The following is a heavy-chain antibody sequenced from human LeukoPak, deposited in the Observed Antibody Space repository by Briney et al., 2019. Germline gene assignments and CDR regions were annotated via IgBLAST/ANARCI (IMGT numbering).Heavy chain of an antibody. Sequence: PGGSLRLSCAASGFTFSNYAMSWVRQAPGKGLEWVSAIGGSGVSTYYADSVKGRFTISRDNSKSTLYLQMNSLRAEDTAVYYCAKGGPRVPLDYWGQGTLVTVSS. D-gene: IGHD3-10*01. CDR3: AKGGPRVPLDY. V-gene: IGHV3-23*01. J-gene: IGHJ4*02. CDR2: IGGSGVST. CDR1: GFTFSNYA.